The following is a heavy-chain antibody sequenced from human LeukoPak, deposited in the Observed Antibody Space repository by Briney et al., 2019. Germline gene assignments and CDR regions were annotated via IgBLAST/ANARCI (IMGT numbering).Heavy chain of an antibody. Sequence: GGSLRLSCAASGFTFSSYWMSWVRQAPGKGLDWVANIKEDGSEKFFVDSVKGRFTISRDNAKNSLYLQMNSLRAEDTAVYYCARQWGRSFDYWGQGTLVTVSS. J-gene: IGHJ4*02. CDR2: IKEDGSEK. CDR3: ARQWGRSFDY. D-gene: IGHD1-26*01. V-gene: IGHV3-7*04. CDR1: GFTFSSYW.